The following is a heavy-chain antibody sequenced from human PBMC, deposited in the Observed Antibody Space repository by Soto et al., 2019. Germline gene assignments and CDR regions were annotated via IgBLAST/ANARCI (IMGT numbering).Heavy chain of an antibody. CDR3: ARMESSGTRAFDI. V-gene: IGHV4-59*01. CDR2: IYYSGST. Sequence: ASETLSLTCTVSGGSIISYYWSWIRQPPGKGLEWIGYIYYSGSTNYNPSPKSRVTISVDTSKNQFSLKLSSVTAADTAVYYCARMESSGTRAFDIWGQGTMVTVSS. D-gene: IGHD3-3*01. J-gene: IGHJ3*02. CDR1: GGSIISYY.